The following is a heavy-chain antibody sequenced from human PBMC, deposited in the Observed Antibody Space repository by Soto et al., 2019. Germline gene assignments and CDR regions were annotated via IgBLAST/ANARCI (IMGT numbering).Heavy chain of an antibody. CDR3: AKSAYFSGWYFDL. CDR1: GFTFSSFA. J-gene: IGHJ2*01. V-gene: IGHV3-23*01. CDR2: ISGSGENT. Sequence: PGGSLRLSCAISGFTFSSFAMSWVRQAPGKGLEWVSDISGSGENTHYAESVKGRFTISRDNSKDTLYLQMNTLTAEDTAIYYCAKSAYFSGWYFDLWGRGTLVTVSS. D-gene: IGHD3-16*01.